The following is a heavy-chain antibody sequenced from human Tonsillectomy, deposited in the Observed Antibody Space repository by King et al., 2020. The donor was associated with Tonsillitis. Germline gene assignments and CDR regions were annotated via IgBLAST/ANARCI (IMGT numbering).Heavy chain of an antibody. CDR1: GFTFSDHY. CDR2: TRNKANSYTT. Sequence: VQLVESGGGLVQPGGSLRIYCAASGFTFSDHYMDWVRQAPGKGLEWVGRTRNKANSYTTEDAASVKGRLTISRDDSKNSLYLQMNSLKTEDTAVYYCARRNVGVFSYWYFDLWGRGTLVTVSS. J-gene: IGHJ2*01. CDR3: ARRNVGVFSYWYFDL. V-gene: IGHV3-72*01. D-gene: IGHD3-16*01.